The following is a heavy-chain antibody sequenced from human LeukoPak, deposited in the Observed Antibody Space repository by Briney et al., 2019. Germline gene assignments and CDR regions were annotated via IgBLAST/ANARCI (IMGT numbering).Heavy chain of an antibody. V-gene: IGHV3-7*01. CDR2: IKQDGSEK. Sequence: GGSLRLSCAASGFTFSSYWMNWVRQAPGKGLEWVAIIKQDGSEKKYVDSVKGRFTISRDNDKTSLYLQMNSLRAEDTAIYYCATYNSDSGVIDYWGPGTLVTVSS. CDR1: GFTFSSYW. CDR3: ATYNSDSGVIDY. J-gene: IGHJ4*02. D-gene: IGHD3-10*01.